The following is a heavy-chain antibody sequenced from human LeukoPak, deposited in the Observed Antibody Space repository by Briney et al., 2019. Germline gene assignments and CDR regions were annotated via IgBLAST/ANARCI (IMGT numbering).Heavy chain of an antibody. CDR3: AVYFGGFFDSRLYAFDV. J-gene: IGHJ3*01. D-gene: IGHD3-16*01. CDR1: AGSINSGGYY. Sequence: SQTLSLTCTVSAGSINSGGYYWSWIRQPPGKGLEWIGYIYHYGGTTDYNPSLRSRVVISGDTSKNQFFLRLTSVTAADTAVYFCAVYFGGFFDSRLYAFDVWGQGRRVTVSA. CDR2: IYHYGGTT. V-gene: IGHV4-31*03.